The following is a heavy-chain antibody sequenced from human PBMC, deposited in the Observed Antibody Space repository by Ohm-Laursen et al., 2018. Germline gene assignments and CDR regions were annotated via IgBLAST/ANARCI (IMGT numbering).Heavy chain of an antibody. CDR2: ISYDGSNK. J-gene: IGHJ4*02. CDR3: AKKPLGRSSGWYRDY. V-gene: IGHV3-30*18. CDR1: GFTFSSYG. Sequence: SLRLSCAASGFTFSSYGMHWVRQAPGKGLAWVAVISYDGSNKYYADSVKGRFTISRDNSKNTLYLQMNSLRAEDTAVYYCAKKPLGRSSGWYRDYWGQGTLVTVSS. D-gene: IGHD6-19*01.